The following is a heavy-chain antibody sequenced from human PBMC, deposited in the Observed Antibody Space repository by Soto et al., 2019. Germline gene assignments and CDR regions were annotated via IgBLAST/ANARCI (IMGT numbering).Heavy chain of an antibody. CDR3: ASRWVHRVWSGDPSTCGMDV. Sequence: GESLKISCKGSGYSFTSYWSAWVRQMPGKGLECMGIIYPGDSDTRYSPSFQGQVTISVDKAINTACLQWSRLRASDTAMYYCASRWVHRVWSGDPSTCGMDVWAQGTTVTVSS. CDR2: IYPGDSDT. J-gene: IGHJ6*02. CDR1: GYSFTSYW. V-gene: IGHV5-51*01. D-gene: IGHD3-3*01.